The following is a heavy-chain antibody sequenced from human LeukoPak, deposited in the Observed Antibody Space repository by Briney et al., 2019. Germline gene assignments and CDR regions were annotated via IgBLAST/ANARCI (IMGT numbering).Heavy chain of an antibody. CDR3: ARVPYDFWSGYSFDY. V-gene: IGHV1-2*02. CDR1: GYTFTGYY. J-gene: IGHJ4*02. D-gene: IGHD3-3*01. Sequence: GASVKVSCKASGYTFTGYYMHWLRQAPGQGLEWMGWINPNSGGTNYAQKFQGRVTMTRDTSISTAYMELSRLRSDDTAVYYCARVPYDFWSGYSFDYCGQGTLVTVSS. CDR2: INPNSGGT.